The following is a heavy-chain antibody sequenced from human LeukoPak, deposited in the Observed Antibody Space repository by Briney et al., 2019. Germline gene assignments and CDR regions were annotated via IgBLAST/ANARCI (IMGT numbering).Heavy chain of an antibody. J-gene: IGHJ5*02. Sequence: PGGPLRLSCAASGFTFSDYYMSWIRQAPGKGLEWVSYISSSSSYTNYADSVKGRFTISRDNAKNSLYLQMNSLRAEDTAVYYCARVVGSNLANNWFDPWGQGTLVTVSS. V-gene: IGHV3-11*06. CDR1: GFTFSDYY. CDR3: ARVVGSNLANNWFDP. CDR2: ISSSSSYT. D-gene: IGHD3-16*01.